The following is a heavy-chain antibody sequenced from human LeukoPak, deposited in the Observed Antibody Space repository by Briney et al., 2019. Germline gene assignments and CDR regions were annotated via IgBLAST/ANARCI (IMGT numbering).Heavy chain of an antibody. D-gene: IGHD3-22*01. CDR2: INHSGST. J-gene: IGHJ4*02. Sequence: SETLSLTCSVSGSSISGYHWSWIRQPPGKGLEWIGEINHSGSTNYNPSLKSRVTISVDTSKNQFSLKLSSVTAADTAVYYCARGRHYYDSSGLDYWGQGTLVTVSS. V-gene: IGHV4-34*01. CDR3: ARGRHYYDSSGLDY. CDR1: GSSISGYH.